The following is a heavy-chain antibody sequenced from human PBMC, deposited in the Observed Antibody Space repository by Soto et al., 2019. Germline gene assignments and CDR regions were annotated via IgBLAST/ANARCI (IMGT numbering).Heavy chain of an antibody. V-gene: IGHV1-69*13. Sequence: SSVKVSCKASGYTFTHFYITWVRQAPGQGLEWMGGIIPIFGTANYAQKFQGRVTITADESTSTAYMELSSLRSEDTAVYYCVRARSCDRRPRLDYWGQGTLVTGSS. J-gene: IGHJ4*02. CDR1: GYTFTHFY. CDR2: IIPIFGTA. CDR3: VRARSCDRRPRLDY. D-gene: IGHD3-10*01.